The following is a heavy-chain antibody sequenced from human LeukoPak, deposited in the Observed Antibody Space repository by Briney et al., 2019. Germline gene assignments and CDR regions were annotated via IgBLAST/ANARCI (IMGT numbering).Heavy chain of an antibody. CDR3: AKSAGYSYGSPLDY. CDR1: GFTVKDNF. Sequence: GGSLRLSCAASGFTVKDNFMSWVRQAPGKGLEWVSGISWNSGSIGYADSVKGRFTISRDNAKNSLYLQMNSLRAEDTALYYCAKSAGYSYGSPLDYWGQGTLVTVSS. D-gene: IGHD5-18*01. V-gene: IGHV3-9*01. J-gene: IGHJ4*02. CDR2: ISWNSGSI.